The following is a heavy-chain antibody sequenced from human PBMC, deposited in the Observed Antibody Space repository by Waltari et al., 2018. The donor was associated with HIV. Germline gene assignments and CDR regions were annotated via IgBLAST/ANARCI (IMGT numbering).Heavy chain of an antibody. CDR2: GYYGGTN. CDR1: DDSFTSSSYF. V-gene: IGHV4-39*02. D-gene: IGHD1-26*01. J-gene: IGHJ3*02. Sequence: QLPLQESGPGLVKPWDTLSLTCTVSDDSFTSSSYFWGWIRQAPWTGLEWIGSGYYGGTNYYNPSLKSRATVSADTSRRQFSLRLSAVTAEDTAIYYCARGSGSTYGDSFDMWGQGTRVIVSS. CDR3: ARGSGSTYGDSFDM.